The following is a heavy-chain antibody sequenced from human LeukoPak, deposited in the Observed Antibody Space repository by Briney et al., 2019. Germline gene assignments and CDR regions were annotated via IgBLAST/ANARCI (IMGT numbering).Heavy chain of an antibody. CDR2: IYPGNSDT. CDR1: EYSFTSYW. J-gene: IGHJ6*02. CDR3: ARQSDYGNYYYYGMDV. Sequence: GESLKISCKGSEYSFTSYWIGWVRQLPGKGLEWMGIIYPGNSDTRYSPSFQGQVTISADKSISTAYLQWSSLKASDTAMYYCARQSDYGNYYYYGMDVWGQGTTVTVSS. V-gene: IGHV5-51*01. D-gene: IGHD4-17*01.